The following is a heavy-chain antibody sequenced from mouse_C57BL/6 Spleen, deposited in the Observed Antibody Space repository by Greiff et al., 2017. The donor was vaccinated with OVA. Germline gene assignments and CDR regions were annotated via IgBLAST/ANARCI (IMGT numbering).Heavy chain of an antibody. D-gene: IGHD4-1*01. V-gene: IGHV5-15*01. J-gene: IGHJ1*03. CDR3: ARQLGNWYFDV. CDR1: GFTFSDYG. CDR2: ISNLAYSI. Sequence: EVQLVESGGGLVQPGGSLKLSCAASGFTFSDYGMAWVRQAPRKGPEWVAFISNLAYSIYYADTVTGRFTISRENAKNTLYLEMSSLRSEDTAMYYCARQLGNWYFDVWGTGTTVTVSS.